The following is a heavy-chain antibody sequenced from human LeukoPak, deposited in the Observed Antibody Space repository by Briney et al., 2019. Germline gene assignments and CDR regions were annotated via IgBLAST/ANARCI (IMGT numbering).Heavy chain of an antibody. V-gene: IGHV3-7*01. CDR3: ARSWYFDL. CDR1: GFTFSNAW. J-gene: IGHJ2*01. CDR2: IKQDGSEK. Sequence: GGSLRLSCAASGFTFSNAWVSWVRQAPGKGLEWVANIKQDGSEKYYVDSVKGRFTISRDNAKNSLYLQMNSLRAEDTAVYYCARSWYFDLWGRGTLVTVSS.